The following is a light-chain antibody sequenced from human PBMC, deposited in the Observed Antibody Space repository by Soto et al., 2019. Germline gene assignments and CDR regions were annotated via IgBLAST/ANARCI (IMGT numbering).Light chain of an antibody. J-gene: IGKJ4*01. CDR3: EQYNNWLT. CDR2: GAS. V-gene: IGKV3-15*01. Sequence: EIVMTQSPATLSVSPGERATLSCRASQSVRSNLAWYQQKPGQAPRLLIYGASTRATGIPARFSGSGSGTEFTLTISSLQCEDFAVYYCEQYNNWLTFGGGTKVEIK. CDR1: QSVRSN.